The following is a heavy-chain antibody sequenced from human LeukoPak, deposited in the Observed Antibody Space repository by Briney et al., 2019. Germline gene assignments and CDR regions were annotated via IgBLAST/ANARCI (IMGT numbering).Heavy chain of an antibody. D-gene: IGHD4-17*01. CDR1: GYTFTSYG. V-gene: IGHV1-24*01. CDR2: FDPEDGET. Sequence: ASVKVSCKASGYTFTSYGISWVRQAPGKGLEWMGGFDPEDGETIYAQKFQDRVTMTEDTSTDTAYMELSSLRSEDTAVYYCATERRDTVTTGEGWFDPWGQGTLVTVSS. J-gene: IGHJ5*02. CDR3: ATERRDTVTTGEGWFDP.